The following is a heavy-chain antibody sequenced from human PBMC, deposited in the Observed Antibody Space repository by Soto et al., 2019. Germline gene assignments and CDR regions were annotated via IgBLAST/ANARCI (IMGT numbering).Heavy chain of an antibody. D-gene: IGHD1-1*01. V-gene: IGHV4-38-2*02. CDR1: GVAISRGYY. CDR3: AREKVGTTFFDN. J-gene: IGHJ4*02. Sequence: PSEALSLPCHVSGVAISRGYYWSWVRQPPGKGLEWIGSIYPSVSSYHNPSLESRLTLSIDTSKNQFTLKLASVTAADTALYYCAREKVGTTFFDNWGQGTQVTVSS. CDR2: IYPSVSS.